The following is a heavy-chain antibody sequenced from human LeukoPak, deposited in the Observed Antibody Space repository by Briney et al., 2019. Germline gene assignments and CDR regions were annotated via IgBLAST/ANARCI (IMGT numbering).Heavy chain of an antibody. V-gene: IGHV1-69*13. CDR3: ARDDFLIDY. CDR1: GYTFTGYY. J-gene: IGHJ4*02. D-gene: IGHD3/OR15-3a*01. CDR2: IILIFGTA. Sequence: SVKVSCKASGYTFTGYYMHWVRQAPGQGLEWMGGIILIFGTANYAQKFQDRVTITADESTSTVYMELSSLRSEDTAVYYCARDDFLIDYWGQGTLVTVSS.